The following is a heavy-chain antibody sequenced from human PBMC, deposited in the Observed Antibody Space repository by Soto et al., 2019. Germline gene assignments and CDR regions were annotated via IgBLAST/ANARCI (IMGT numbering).Heavy chain of an antibody. CDR1: GFTFLDYD. Sequence: PGGSLRLSCVASGFTFLDYDMDWVRQAPGKGLEWVGRIRNKPNNYATENAASVKGRFTISRDDSKQSLYLKMSSLQTDDTAVSYCAGEGGGFLEWMDFYYAMDVWGPGTTVTVSS. D-gene: IGHD3-3*01. CDR2: IRNKPNNYAT. CDR3: AGEGGGFLEWMDFYYAMDV. V-gene: IGHV3-72*01. J-gene: IGHJ6*02.